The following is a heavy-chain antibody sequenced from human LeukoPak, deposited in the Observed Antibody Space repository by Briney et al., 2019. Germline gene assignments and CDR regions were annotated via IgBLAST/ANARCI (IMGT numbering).Heavy chain of an antibody. CDR3: ARDPRYYGSGTVYYGMDV. D-gene: IGHD3-10*01. V-gene: IGHV1-18*01. CDR2: ISAYNGNT. CDR1: GYIFTSYG. J-gene: IGHJ6*02. Sequence: ASVKVSCKASGYIFTSYGISWVRQAPGQGLEWMGWISAYNGNTNYAQKLQGRVTMTTDTSTSTAYMELRSLRSDDTAVYYCARDPRYYGSGTVYYGMDVWGQGTTVTVSS.